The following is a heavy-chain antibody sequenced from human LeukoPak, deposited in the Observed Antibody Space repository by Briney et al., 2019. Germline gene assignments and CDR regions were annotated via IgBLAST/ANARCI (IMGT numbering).Heavy chain of an antibody. V-gene: IGHV4-61*02. CDR3: ARARLLWFGPGYYYMDV. J-gene: IGHJ6*03. CDR1: GGSISSGTYY. CDR2: IYTSGST. Sequence: SETLSLTCTVSGGSISSGTYYWGWIRQPAGKGLEWIGRIYTSGSTNYNPSLKSRVTISVDTSKNQFSLKLSSVTAADTAVYYCARARLLWFGPGYYYMDVWGKGTTVTVSS. D-gene: IGHD3-10*01.